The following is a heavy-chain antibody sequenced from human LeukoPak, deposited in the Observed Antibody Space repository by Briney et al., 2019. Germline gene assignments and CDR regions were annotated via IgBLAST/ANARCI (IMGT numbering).Heavy chain of an antibody. Sequence: GGSLRLSCAASGFTFSSYAMSWVRQAPGKGLEWVSAISGSGGSTYYADSMKGRFTISRDNSKNTLYLQMNSLRAEDTAVYYCAKDLDSSSSWYQGPFDYWGQGTLVTVSS. D-gene: IGHD6-13*01. J-gene: IGHJ4*02. CDR3: AKDLDSSSSWYQGPFDY. V-gene: IGHV3-23*01. CDR2: ISGSGGST. CDR1: GFTFSSYA.